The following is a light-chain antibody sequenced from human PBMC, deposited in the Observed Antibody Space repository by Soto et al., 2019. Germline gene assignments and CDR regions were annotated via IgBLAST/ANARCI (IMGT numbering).Light chain of an antibody. V-gene: IGKV3D-7*01. CDR1: QSLSNTY. Sequence: EIVMTQSPVTLSLSPGDRATISCRASQSLSNTYISWYQQKPGQAPRLLIYGASSRATGIPARFSGSGFGTYFTLTISSLQPEDFALYYCHQDFDLPLTFGGGTKVDIK. CDR3: HQDFDLPLT. J-gene: IGKJ4*01. CDR2: GAS.